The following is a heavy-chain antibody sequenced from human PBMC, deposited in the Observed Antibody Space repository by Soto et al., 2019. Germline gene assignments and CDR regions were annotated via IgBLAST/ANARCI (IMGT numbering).Heavy chain of an antibody. CDR2: IYYSGST. V-gene: IGHV4-39*01. CDR1: GGSISSSSYY. Sequence: QLQLQESGPGLVKPSETLSLTCTVSGGSISSSSYYWGWIRQPPGKGLEWIGSIYYSGSTYYNPSLQSRVTISVDTSKNQFSLKLSSVTAADTAVYYCAPIVRWHGWFDPWGQGTLVTVSS. J-gene: IGHJ5*02. CDR3: APIVRWHGWFDP. D-gene: IGHD2-8*01.